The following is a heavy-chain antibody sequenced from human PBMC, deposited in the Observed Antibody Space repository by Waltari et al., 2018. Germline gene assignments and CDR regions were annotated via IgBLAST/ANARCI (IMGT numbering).Heavy chain of an antibody. CDR2: IYYSGCT. D-gene: IGHD2-15*01. CDR1: GGSISSSSYY. J-gene: IGHJ4*02. CDR3: ARHGGGHTYYFDY. Sequence: QLQLQESGPGLVKPSETLSLTCTVSGGSISSSSYYWGWIRQPPGKGLEWIGSIYYSGCTYYNPSLKSRVTIAVDTSKNQFSLKLSSVTAADTAVYYCARHGGGHTYYFDYWGQGTLVTVSS. V-gene: IGHV4-39*01.